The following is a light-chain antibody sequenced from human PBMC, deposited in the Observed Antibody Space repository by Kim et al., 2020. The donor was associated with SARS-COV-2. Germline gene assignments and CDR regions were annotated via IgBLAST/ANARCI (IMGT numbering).Light chain of an antibody. CDR1: SSDIGAFNY. V-gene: IGLV2-14*03. CDR3: SSWTTSFTRV. J-gene: IGLJ1*01. Sequence: GQWITISCTGTSSDIGAFNYVSWYQQHPGEAPKLMIYDVYTRPSGISARFSASKSGNTASLTISGLQAEDEADYYCSSWTTSFTRVFGTGTKVTVL. CDR2: DVY.